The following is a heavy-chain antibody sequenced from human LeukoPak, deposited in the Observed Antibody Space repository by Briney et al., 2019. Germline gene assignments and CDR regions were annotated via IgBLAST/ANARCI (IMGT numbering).Heavy chain of an antibody. V-gene: IGHV3-23*01. CDR2: ISGSGGNT. J-gene: IGHJ4*02. Sequence: GGSLRLSCAASGFTFSRCAMSWVRQVPGKGLEWASAISGSGGNTYNADSVKGRFTISRDNSKNTLYLQMNSLRAEDTAVYYCAKGLYDSSGYYLFDYWGQGILVTVPS. CDR1: GFTFSRCA. CDR3: AKGLYDSSGYYLFDY. D-gene: IGHD3-22*01.